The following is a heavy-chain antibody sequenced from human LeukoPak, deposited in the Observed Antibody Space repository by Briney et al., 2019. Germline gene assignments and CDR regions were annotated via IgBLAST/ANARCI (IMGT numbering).Heavy chain of an antibody. V-gene: IGHV3-30*01. D-gene: IGHD4-17*01. CDR1: GFTFSSYA. CDR3: ARGVTTVTTYFSV. J-gene: IGHJ4*02. Sequence: GGSLRLSCAASGFTFSSYAMHWVRQAPGKGLEWVAVISYDGSNKYYADSGKGRFTISRDNSKNTLYLQMNSLRAEHTAVYYCARGVTTVTTYFSVWGQGTLVTVSS. CDR2: ISYDGSNK.